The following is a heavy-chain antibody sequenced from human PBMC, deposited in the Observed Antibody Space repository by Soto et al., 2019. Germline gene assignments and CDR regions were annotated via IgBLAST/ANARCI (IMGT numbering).Heavy chain of an antibody. CDR1: GYTFTSYD. V-gene: IGHV1-8*01. J-gene: IGHJ6*02. CDR2: MNPNSGNT. D-gene: IGHD2-15*01. Sequence: GASVKVSCKASGYTFTSYDINWVRQATGQGLEWMGWMNPNSGNTGYAQKFQGRVTMTRNTSIGTAYMELSSLRSEDTAVYYCARAAVVVVAATNYSYYGMDVWGQGTTVTVSS. CDR3: ARAAVVVVAATNYSYYGMDV.